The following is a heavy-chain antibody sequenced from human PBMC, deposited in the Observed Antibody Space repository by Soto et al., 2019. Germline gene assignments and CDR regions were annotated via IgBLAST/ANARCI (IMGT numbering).Heavy chain of an antibody. V-gene: IGHV3-23*01. CDR2: ISGSGGST. J-gene: IGHJ4*02. CDR1: GFTFSSYA. CDR3: AKYLSYDYRFDY. Sequence: EVQLLESGGGLVQPGGSLRLSCAASGFTFSSYAMSWVRQAPGKGLEWVSAISGSGGSTYYADSVKGRFTISRDNSKNPLYLQMNSLRAEDTAVYYCAKYLSYDYRFDYWGQGTLVTVSS. D-gene: IGHD5-12*01.